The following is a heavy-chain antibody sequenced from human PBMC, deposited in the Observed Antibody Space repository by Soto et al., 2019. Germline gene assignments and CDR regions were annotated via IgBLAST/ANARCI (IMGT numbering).Heavy chain of an antibody. CDR3: AREVIPLTTDWYFDL. CDR1: GGSISGGVYY. CDR2: IYASGST. D-gene: IGHD4-17*01. V-gene: IGHV4-30-4*01. Sequence: QVQLQESGPGLVKPSETLSLTCTVSGGSISGGVYYWSWIRQPPGKGLEWIGYIYASGSTYYNPSLKSRVTISVATSNNQFSLRLTSVTAADSAVYYCAREVIPLTTDWYFDLWGRGTLVTVSP. J-gene: IGHJ2*01.